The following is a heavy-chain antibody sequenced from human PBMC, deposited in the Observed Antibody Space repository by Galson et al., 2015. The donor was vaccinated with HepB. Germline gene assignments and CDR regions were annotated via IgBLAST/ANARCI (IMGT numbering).Heavy chain of an antibody. CDR2: ISYDGSNK. CDR3: VLGYCSSTSCKLGAFDI. J-gene: IGHJ3*02. CDR1: GFTFSSSW. D-gene: IGHD2-2*01. Sequence: GFTFSSSWMHWVRQAPGKGLEWVAVISYDGSNKYYADSVKGRFTISRDNSKNTLYLQMNSLRAEDTAVYYCVLGYCSSTSCKLGAFDIWGQGTMVTVSS. V-gene: IGHV3-30*03.